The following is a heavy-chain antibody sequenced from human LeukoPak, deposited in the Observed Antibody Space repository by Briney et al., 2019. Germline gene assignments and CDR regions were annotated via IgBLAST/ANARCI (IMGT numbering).Heavy chain of an antibody. J-gene: IGHJ4*02. D-gene: IGHD4-17*01. CDR2: ISINGDKT. Sequence: GGSLRLSCSASGFTFSGHFMHWVRQAPGKGLEYVSSISINGDKTYYAESVKGRFTISRDNSKNTLYLQMNSLRAEDTAVYYCAKDGGRGDSAPGYWGQGTLVTVSS. V-gene: IGHV3-64*04. CDR3: AKDGGRGDSAPGY. CDR1: GFTFSGHF.